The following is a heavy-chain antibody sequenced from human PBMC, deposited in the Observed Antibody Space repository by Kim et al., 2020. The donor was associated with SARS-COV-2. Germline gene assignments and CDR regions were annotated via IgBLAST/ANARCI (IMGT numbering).Heavy chain of an antibody. Sequence: VKGRLTISRDNSKNTLYLQMNSRRAEDTAVYYCARDSGIAVAGTRYYFDYWGQGTLVTVSS. CDR3: ARDSGIAVAGTRYYFDY. J-gene: IGHJ4*02. V-gene: IGHV3-30*07. D-gene: IGHD6-19*01.